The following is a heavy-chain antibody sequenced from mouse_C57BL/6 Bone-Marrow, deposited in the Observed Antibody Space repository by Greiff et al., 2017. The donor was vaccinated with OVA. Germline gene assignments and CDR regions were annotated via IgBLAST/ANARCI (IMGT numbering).Heavy chain of an antibody. CDR2: IFPGSGST. Sequence: VQLQESGPELVKPGASVKISCKASGYTFTDYYINWVKQRPGQGLEWIGWIFPGSGSTYYNEKFKGKATLTVDKSSSTAYMLLSSLTSEDSAVYFCAREGPYYGSSLDYWGQGTTLTVSS. CDR1: GYTFTDYY. CDR3: AREGPYYGSSLDY. D-gene: IGHD1-1*01. V-gene: IGHV1-75*01. J-gene: IGHJ2*01.